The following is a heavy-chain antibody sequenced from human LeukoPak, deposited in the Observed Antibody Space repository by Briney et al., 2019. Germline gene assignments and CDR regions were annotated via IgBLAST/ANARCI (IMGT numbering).Heavy chain of an antibody. V-gene: IGHV1-18*01. CDR1: GYAFSNYG. J-gene: IGHJ4*02. D-gene: IGHD1-26*01. CDR3: ARRIVGGHLGDY. Sequence: ASVKASCKASGYAFSNYGMSWVRQVAGQGLEWMGWISAKNGNIDYAQKFQGRVTMTVDKSTSTAYMELRSLRSDDTAVYYCARRIVGGHLGDYWGQGTLVTVSS. CDR2: ISAKNGNI.